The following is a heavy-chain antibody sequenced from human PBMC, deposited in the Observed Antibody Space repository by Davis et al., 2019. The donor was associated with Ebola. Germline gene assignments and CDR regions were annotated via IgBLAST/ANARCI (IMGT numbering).Heavy chain of an antibody. D-gene: IGHD6-19*01. CDR2: ISAYNGNT. Sequence: ASVKVSCKASGYTFTSYGISWVRQAPGQGLEWMGWISAYNGNTNYAQKLHDRVTLTTDTSTSTAYMEMRSLRSDDTAVYYCARDLVSGWYICDTWGQGTLVSVSS. CDR3: ARDLVSGWYICDT. J-gene: IGHJ5*02. V-gene: IGHV1-18*04. CDR1: GYTFTSYG.